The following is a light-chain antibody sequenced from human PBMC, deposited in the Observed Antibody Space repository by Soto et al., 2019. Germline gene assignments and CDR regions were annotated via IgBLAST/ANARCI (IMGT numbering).Light chain of an antibody. J-gene: IGKJ4*01. CDR3: QQYYSTASIT. CDR1: QSVLYSSNNKNY. CDR2: WVY. Sequence: EIVMTQSPDSLAVSLGERATINCKSSQSVLYSSNNKNYLAWYQQKPGQPPKLLIYWVYTCESVVPDRFSCSGAGTDFTLTISSLQVEDVAVYYFQQYYSTASITVGGGTKVEIK. V-gene: IGKV4-1*01.